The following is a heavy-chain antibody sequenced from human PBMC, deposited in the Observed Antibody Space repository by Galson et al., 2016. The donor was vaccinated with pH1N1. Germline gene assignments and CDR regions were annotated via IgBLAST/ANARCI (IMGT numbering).Heavy chain of an antibody. D-gene: IGHD4-23*01. CDR3: ARDSAHDGKINDGLDV. CDR2: LWLDGSNE. CDR1: GFDFSQYG. J-gene: IGHJ6*02. Sequence: SLRLSCAASGFDFSQYGMHWIRQAPGLGLEWVAFLWLDGSNEFYIDSVNGRFTITRDNSKNILYLQMSSLRDEDTALYYCARDSAHDGKINDGLDVWGQGTRVTVSS. V-gene: IGHV3-33*01.